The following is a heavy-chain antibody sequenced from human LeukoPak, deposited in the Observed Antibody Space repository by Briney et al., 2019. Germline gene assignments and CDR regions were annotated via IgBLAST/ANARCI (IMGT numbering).Heavy chain of an antibody. CDR1: GFTFSKFP. J-gene: IGHJ6*02. V-gene: IGHV3-30-3*01. CDR3: ARGGSGSTYYYYGMDV. CDR2: ISYDGSNK. Sequence: GGSLRLSCAASGFTFSKFPMGWVRQAPGKGLEWVAVISYDGSNKYYADSVKGRFTISRDNSKNTLYLQMNSLRAEDTAVYYCARGGSGSTYYYYGMDVWGQGTTVTVSS. D-gene: IGHD3-10*01.